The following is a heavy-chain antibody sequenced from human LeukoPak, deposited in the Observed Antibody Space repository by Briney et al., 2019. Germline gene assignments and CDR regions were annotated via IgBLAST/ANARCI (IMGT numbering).Heavy chain of an antibody. CDR1: GGTFSSHA. CDR3: ARDSSEFRSLIPH. CDR2: IIPIFGTA. Sequence: GASVKVSCKASGGTFSSHAISWVRQAPGLGLEWMGGIIPIFGTAKYAQKFQGRVTITADESTSTAYMELSSLRSEDTAVYYCARDSSEFRSLIPHWGQGTLVTVSS. D-gene: IGHD2-21*01. V-gene: IGHV1-69*13. J-gene: IGHJ1*01.